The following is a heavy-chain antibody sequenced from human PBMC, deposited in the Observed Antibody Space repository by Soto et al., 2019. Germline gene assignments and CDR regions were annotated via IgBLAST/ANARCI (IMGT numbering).Heavy chain of an antibody. D-gene: IGHD4-17*01. Sequence: QVQLQQWGAGLLKPSETLSLTCAVYGGSFSGYYWSWIRQPPGKGLGWIGEINHSGSTNYNPSLKSRVTISVDTSKNQFSLKLSSVTAADTAVYYCARGEDGDYYENWFDPWGQGTLVTVSS. CDR1: GGSFSGYY. J-gene: IGHJ5*02. CDR3: ARGEDGDYYENWFDP. V-gene: IGHV4-34*01. CDR2: INHSGST.